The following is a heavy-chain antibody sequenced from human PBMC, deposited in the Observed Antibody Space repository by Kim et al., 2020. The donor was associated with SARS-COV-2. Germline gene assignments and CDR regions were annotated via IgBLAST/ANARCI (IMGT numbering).Heavy chain of an antibody. D-gene: IGHD1-20*01. CDR2: WYN. CDR3: ARGTSRYFDP. J-gene: IGHJ5*02. Sequence: WYNDSAVSLKSRVTINPDTSKNQVSLHLNSVTPEDTAVYFCARGTSRYFDPWGQGTLVTVSS. V-gene: IGHV6-1*01.